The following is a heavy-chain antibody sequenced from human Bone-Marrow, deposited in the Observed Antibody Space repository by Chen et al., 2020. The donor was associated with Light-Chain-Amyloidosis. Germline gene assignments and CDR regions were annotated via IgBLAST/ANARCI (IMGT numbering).Heavy chain of an antibody. CDR3: VKSSGRDGDYPFDY. Sequence: GESGGGLVQPGRSLRLSCAASGFTFGDYAMHWVRQTPGKGLEWVADVSYNGVYIKYADSVKGRFTISRDNAKNSLYLQMNSLRPEDTALYYCVKSSGRDGDYPFDYWGQGTLVTVSS. J-gene: IGHJ4*02. D-gene: IGHD4-17*01. CDR1: GFTFGDYA. V-gene: IGHV3-9*01. CDR2: VSYNGVYI.